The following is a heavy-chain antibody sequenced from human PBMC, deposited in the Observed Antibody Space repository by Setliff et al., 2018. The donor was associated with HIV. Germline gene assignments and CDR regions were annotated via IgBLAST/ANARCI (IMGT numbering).Heavy chain of an antibody. D-gene: IGHD3-3*01. J-gene: IGHJ6*02. V-gene: IGHV3-11*04. CDR1: GFTFANY. Sequence: PGGSLRLSCAASGFTFANYMSWVRQAPGRGLEWVSSISIGSGGAIDYADSVQGRFTISRDNSKNSLYLQMNGLRVEDTGVYYCARDNLYYNLYDGSPVYGMDVWGQGTTVTVSS. CDR2: ISIGSGGAI. CDR3: ARDNLYYNLYDGSPVYGMDV.